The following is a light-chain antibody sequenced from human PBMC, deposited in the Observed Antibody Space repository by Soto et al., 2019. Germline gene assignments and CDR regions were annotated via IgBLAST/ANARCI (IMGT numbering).Light chain of an antibody. Sequence: EIVLTQSPGTLSLSPGETATLSCRASERVGSTYLAWYQQKPGQAPRLLISGASSRATGIPDRFSGSGSGTDFTLTISRLEPEDFVTYYCQQYYSYPLITFGQGTRLEIK. CDR3: QQYYSYPLIT. CDR1: ERVGSTY. CDR2: GAS. J-gene: IGKJ5*01. V-gene: IGKV3-20*01.